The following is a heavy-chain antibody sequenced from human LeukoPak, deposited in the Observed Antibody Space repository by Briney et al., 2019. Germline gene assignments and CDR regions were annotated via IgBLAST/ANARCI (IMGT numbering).Heavy chain of an antibody. CDR2: FSATDGSA. CDR3: VKDETGSSWYN. J-gene: IGHJ4*02. V-gene: IGHV3-23*01. Sequence: PGGSLRLSCAASGFTVSSYGMTWVRQAPGKGLEWVSAFSATDGSAQYAESVKGRFTISRDNSKNSLYLQMNSLRDEDTAVYYCVKDETGSSWYNWGQGTLVTVSS. CDR1: GFTVSSYG. D-gene: IGHD6-13*01.